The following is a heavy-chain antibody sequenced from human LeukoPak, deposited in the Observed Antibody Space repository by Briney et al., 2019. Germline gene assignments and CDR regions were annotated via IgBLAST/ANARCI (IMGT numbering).Heavy chain of an antibody. CDR1: GGSFSGYY. CDR3: ATYCSGGSCISGY. Sequence: PSETLSLTCAVYGGSFSGYYWSWIRQPPGKGLEWIGEINHSGSTNYNPSLKSRVTISVDTSKNQFSLKLSSLTAADTAVYYCATYCSGGSCISGYWGQGTLVTVSS. V-gene: IGHV4-34*01. D-gene: IGHD2-15*01. CDR2: INHSGST. J-gene: IGHJ4*02.